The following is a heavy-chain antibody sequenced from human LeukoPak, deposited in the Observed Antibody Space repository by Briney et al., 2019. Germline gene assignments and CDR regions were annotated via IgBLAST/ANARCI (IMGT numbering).Heavy chain of an antibody. CDR3: ARGGLWGPSSHFDY. V-gene: IGHV4-31*03. Sequence: PSETLSLTCTVSGGSISSGGYYWSWIRQHPGKGLEWIGYIYYSGSTYYNPSLKSRVTISVDTSKNQFSLKLSSVTAADTAVYYCARGGLWGPSSHFDYWGQGTLVTVSS. CDR1: GGSISSGGYY. J-gene: IGHJ4*02. CDR2: IYYSGST. D-gene: IGHD3-16*01.